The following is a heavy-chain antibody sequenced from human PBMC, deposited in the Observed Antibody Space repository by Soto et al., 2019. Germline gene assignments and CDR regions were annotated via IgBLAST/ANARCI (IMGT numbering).Heavy chain of an antibody. CDR2: ISGSGGST. CDR3: AKLRLSSDFWSGYYPGLGRFDP. CDR1: GFTFSSYA. Sequence: GGSLRLSCAASGFTFSSYAMSWVRQAPGRGLEWVSAISGSGGSTYYADSVKGRFTISRDNSKNTLYLQMNSLRAEDTAVYYCAKLRLSSDFWSGYYPGLGRFDPWGQGTLVTVS. D-gene: IGHD3-3*01. J-gene: IGHJ5*02. V-gene: IGHV3-23*01.